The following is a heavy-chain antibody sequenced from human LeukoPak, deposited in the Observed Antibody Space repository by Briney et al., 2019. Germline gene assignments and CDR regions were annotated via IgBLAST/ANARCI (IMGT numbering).Heavy chain of an antibody. V-gene: IGHV3-21*01. CDR3: ARDSPRVVTPFVP. J-gene: IGHJ5*02. CDR1: GFTFSSYS. CDR2: ISSSSSYI. Sequence: GGSLRLSCAASGFTFSSYSMNWVRQAPGKGLEWVSSISSSSSYIYYADSVKGRFTISRDNAKNSLYLQMNSLRAEDTAVYYCARDSPRVVTPFVPWGQGTLVTVSS. D-gene: IGHD3-3*01.